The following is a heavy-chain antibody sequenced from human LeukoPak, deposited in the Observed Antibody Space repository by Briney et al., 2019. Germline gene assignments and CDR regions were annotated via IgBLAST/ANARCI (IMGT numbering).Heavy chain of an antibody. CDR3: ARDDWNWFDP. V-gene: IGHV3-20*04. J-gene: IGHJ5*02. CDR1: GFKFDDYG. Sequence: GGSLRLSCTASGFKFDDYGMTWVRQAPGKGLEWVSDINWNGDSRGYAHSVRGRFTIYRDNSKNSLYLQMNSLRVEDTAFYYCARDDWNWFDPWGQGTLVTVSS. CDR2: INWNGDSR. D-gene: IGHD2-21*01.